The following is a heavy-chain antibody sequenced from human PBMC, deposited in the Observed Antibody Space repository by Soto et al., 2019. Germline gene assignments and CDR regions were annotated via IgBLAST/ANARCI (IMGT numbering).Heavy chain of an antibody. Sequence: GGSLRLSCAASGFTVSSNYMSWVRQAPGKGLEWVSVIYSGGSTYYADSVKGRFTISRDNSKNTLYLQMNSLRAEDTAVYYCARDSAPIYSSSWYYFDYWGQGTLVTVSS. D-gene: IGHD6-13*01. CDR3: ARDSAPIYSSSWYYFDY. V-gene: IGHV3-53*01. CDR2: IYSGGST. J-gene: IGHJ4*02. CDR1: GFTVSSNY.